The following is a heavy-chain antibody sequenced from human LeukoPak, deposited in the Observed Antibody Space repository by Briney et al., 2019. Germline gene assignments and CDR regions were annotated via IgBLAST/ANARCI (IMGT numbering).Heavy chain of an antibody. CDR2: IIPLFGTP. J-gene: IGHJ3*02. Sequence: SVKVSCKASGGTFSSYAIGWVRQAPGQGLEWMGGIIPLFGTPNYAQKFQGRVTITADESTSTAYMELSSLRSEDTAVYYCARSYEWELPYDAFDIWGQGTMVTVSS. V-gene: IGHV1-69*13. D-gene: IGHD1-26*01. CDR3: ARSYEWELPYDAFDI. CDR1: GGTFSSYA.